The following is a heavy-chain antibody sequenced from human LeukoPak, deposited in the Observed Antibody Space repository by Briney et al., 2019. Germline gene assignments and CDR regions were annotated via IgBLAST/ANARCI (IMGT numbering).Heavy chain of an antibody. CDR1: GGSISNYY. D-gene: IGHD4-17*01. V-gene: IGHV4-59*01. Sequence: SETLSLTCTASGGSISNYYWSWIRQPPGKGLEWIGFIYYSGDTSYNPSLQSRVTISVDTTKNQFSLKLSSVTAADTAVYYCARVLVGDYANFDYWGQGTLVTVSS. CDR3: ARVLVGDYANFDY. J-gene: IGHJ4*02. CDR2: IYYSGDT.